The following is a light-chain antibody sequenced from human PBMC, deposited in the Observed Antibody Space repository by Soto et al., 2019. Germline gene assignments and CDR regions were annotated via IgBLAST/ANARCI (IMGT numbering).Light chain of an antibody. Sequence: EIVLTQSPGTLSLSPGERATLSCRAGQSVSSTYLAWYQHRPGQAPRLLIYGASSRATGIPDRFSGSGSGTDFTLIISRLEPEDFAVYYCQQYGNSFVGFGQGTKVEIK. CDR3: QQYGNSFVG. J-gene: IGKJ1*01. V-gene: IGKV3-20*01. CDR1: QSVSSTY. CDR2: GAS.